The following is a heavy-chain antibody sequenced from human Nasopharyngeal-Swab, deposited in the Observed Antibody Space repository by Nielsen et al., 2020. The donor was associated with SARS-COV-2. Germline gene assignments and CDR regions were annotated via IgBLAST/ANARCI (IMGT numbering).Heavy chain of an antibody. J-gene: IGHJ4*02. Sequence: GGSLRLSCAASGFTFSDYWMHWVRQVPGKGLVRISGINSDGSKRVFADSVKGRFTISRDSAKNTVYLQMNSLRAEDTAVYYCARAYDYWGQGTLVTVSS. CDR3: ARAYDY. V-gene: IGHV3-74*01. CDR2: INSDGSKR. CDR1: GFTFSDYW.